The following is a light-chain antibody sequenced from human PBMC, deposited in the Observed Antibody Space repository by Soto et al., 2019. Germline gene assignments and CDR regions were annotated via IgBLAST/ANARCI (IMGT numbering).Light chain of an antibody. V-gene: IGKV3-20*01. CDR1: QSVISTD. CDR2: AAS. CDR3: QQYGTSPPD. J-gene: IGKJ4*01. Sequence: EIVLTQSPGTLSLSPGERATLSCRASQSVISTDLAWYQQKPGQAPRLLVYAASSRASGIPDRFSGSGSGTDFTLTISRLEPEDLAGYYCQQYGTSPPDFGGGTRVEI.